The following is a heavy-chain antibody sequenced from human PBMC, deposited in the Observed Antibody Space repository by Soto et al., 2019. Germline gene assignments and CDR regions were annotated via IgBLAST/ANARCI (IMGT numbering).Heavy chain of an antibody. CDR2: IWHDGNNK. Sequence: GVSLRLSCAASGFTFSNYGMHWVRQAPGKGLEWVAIIWHDGNNKYYADSVRGRFIISRDNSKNRLYLQMNSLRAEDTAVYYCASDLVGASDSYGLDVWGQGTPVTVSS. V-gene: IGHV3-33*01. J-gene: IGHJ6*02. CDR3: ASDLVGASDSYGLDV. D-gene: IGHD1-26*01. CDR1: GFTFSNYG.